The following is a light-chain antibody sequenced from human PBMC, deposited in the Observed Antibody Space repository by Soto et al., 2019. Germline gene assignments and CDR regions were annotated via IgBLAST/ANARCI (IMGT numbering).Light chain of an antibody. CDR2: GAS. Sequence: EIVMTQSPATLSVSPGERATLSCRASHSVISNLALYQQKPGQAPRLLIYGASTRATGIPARFSGSGSESDFTLTISSLEPEDFAVYYCQQRSYPITFGQGTRLEIK. J-gene: IGKJ5*01. CDR3: QQRSYPIT. V-gene: IGKV3-15*01. CDR1: HSVISN.